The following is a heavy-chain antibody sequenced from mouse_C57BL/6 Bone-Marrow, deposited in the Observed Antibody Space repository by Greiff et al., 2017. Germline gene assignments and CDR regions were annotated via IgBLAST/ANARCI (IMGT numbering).Heavy chain of an antibody. CDR1: GFNIKDYY. Sequence: VQLQQSGAELVRPGASVKLSCTASGFNIKDYYMHWVKQRPEQGLEWIGRIDPEDGDTEYAPKFQGKATMTAATSSNTAYLQLSSLTSEDTAVYYVTDGNYWYFDVWGTGTTVTVSS. V-gene: IGHV14-1*01. CDR2: IDPEDGDT. D-gene: IGHD2-1*01. J-gene: IGHJ1*03. CDR3: TDGNYWYFDV.